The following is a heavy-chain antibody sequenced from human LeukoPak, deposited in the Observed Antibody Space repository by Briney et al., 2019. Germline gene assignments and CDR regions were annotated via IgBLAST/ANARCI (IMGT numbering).Heavy chain of an antibody. CDR1: GFTFSSYA. CDR3: ARWAYYDILTGYYTPYYYGMDV. CDR2: ISGSGGST. J-gene: IGHJ6*02. D-gene: IGHD3-9*01. Sequence: PGGSLRLSCAASGFTFSSYAMSWVRQAPGEGLEWVSAISGSGGSTYYADSVKGRFTISRDNSKNTLYLQMNSLRAEDTAVYYCARWAYYDILTGYYTPYYYGMDVWGQGTTVTVSS. V-gene: IGHV3-23*01.